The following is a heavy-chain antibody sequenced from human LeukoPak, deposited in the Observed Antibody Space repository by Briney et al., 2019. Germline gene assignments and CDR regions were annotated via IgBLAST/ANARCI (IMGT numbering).Heavy chain of an antibody. J-gene: IGHJ4*02. V-gene: IGHV4-4*07. CDR1: GGSFSGYY. CDR3: AREWAY. CDR2: IYSSGST. Sequence: PSETLSLTCAVYGGSFSGYYWSWIRQPAGKGLEWIGRIYSSGSTNYNPSLKSRVTISVDTSKNQFSLKLSSVTAADTAVYYCAREWAYWGQGTLVTVSS.